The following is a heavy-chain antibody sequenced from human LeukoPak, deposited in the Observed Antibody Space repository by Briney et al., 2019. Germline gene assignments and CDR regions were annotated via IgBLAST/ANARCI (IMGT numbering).Heavy chain of an antibody. J-gene: IGHJ6*02. CDR3: ARDEITIFGVVISSNYYYYYGMDV. Sequence: SVTVSCKASGGTFSSYGISWVRQAPGQGLEWMGGIIPIFGTTNYAQKFQGRVTITADESTSTAHMELNSLRAEDTAVYYCARDEITIFGVVISSNYYYYYGMDVWGQGTTVTVSS. CDR1: GGTFSSYG. V-gene: IGHV1-69*13. D-gene: IGHD3-3*01. CDR2: IIPIFGTT.